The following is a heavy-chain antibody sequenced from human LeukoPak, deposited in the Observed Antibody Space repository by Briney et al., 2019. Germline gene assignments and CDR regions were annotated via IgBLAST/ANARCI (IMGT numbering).Heavy chain of an antibody. V-gene: IGHV1-46*01. CDR1: GYTFTSYY. CDR3: ARDLVGSGVPAAIDI. D-gene: IGHD2-2*01. CDR2: INPSGGST. Sequence: ASVKVSCKASGYTFTSYYMHWVRQAPGQGLEWMGIINPSGGSTSYAQKFQGRVTMTRDTSTSTVYMELSSLRSEDTAVYYCARDLVGSGVPAAIDIWGQGTMVTVSS. J-gene: IGHJ3*02.